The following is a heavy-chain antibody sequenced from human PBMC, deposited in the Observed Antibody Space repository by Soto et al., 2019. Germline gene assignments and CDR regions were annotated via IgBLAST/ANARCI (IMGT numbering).Heavy chain of an antibody. Sequence: ALVKVSWKASGYTFTGYGISWVRQAPGQGLEWMGWISAYNGNTNYAQKLQGRVTMTTDTSTSTAYMELRSLRSDDTAVYYCATQARGQQLATDWGQGTLVTVSS. V-gene: IGHV1-18*01. CDR2: ISAYNGNT. D-gene: IGHD6-13*01. CDR3: ATQARGQQLATD. CDR1: GYTFTGYG. J-gene: IGHJ4*02.